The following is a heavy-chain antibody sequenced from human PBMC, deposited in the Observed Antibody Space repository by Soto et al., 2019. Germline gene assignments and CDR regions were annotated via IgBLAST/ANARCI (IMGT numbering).Heavy chain of an antibody. V-gene: IGHV1-2*02. CDR3: ARQLAYCGGDCFTEPVDY. Sequence: QAQLVQSGAEVKKPGASVKVSCEASGYTFTSYYMHWVRQAPGQGLEWMGWINPNSGDTKYAQKFRGRVNMTSDTSITTAYMEVKMLTSDDTAVYYCARQLAYCGGDCFTEPVDYWGQGTLVTVS. J-gene: IGHJ4*02. CDR1: GYTFTSYY. CDR2: INPNSGDT. D-gene: IGHD2-21*02.